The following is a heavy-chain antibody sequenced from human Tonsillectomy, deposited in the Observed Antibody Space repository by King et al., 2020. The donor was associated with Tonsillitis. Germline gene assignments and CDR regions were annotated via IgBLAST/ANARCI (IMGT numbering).Heavy chain of an antibody. D-gene: IGHD2-21*01. J-gene: IGHJ6*02. V-gene: IGHV3-23*04. CDR1: GFIFSSYS. CDR3: AKGRLLIRNGMDV. CDR2: ISNSGGGT. Sequence: VQLVESGGGLVQPGGALRLSCAASGFIFSSYSMTWVRQPPGKGLEWVSAISNSGGGTHYADSVKGRFTISRDNSKNTLYLQMNSLGAEDTAVYYCAKGRLLIRNGMDVWGQGTTVTVSS.